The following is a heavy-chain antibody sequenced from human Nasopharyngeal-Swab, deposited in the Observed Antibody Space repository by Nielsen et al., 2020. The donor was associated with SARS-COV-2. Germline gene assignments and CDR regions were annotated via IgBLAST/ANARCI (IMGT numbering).Heavy chain of an antibody. CDR2: INPSGGST. CDR3: ARLTVSTPRGYSYGHDY. Sequence: ASVKVSCKASGYTFTSYDINWVRQATGQGLEWMGIINPSGGSTSYAQKFQGRVTMTRDTSTSTVYMELSSLRSEDTAVYYCARLTVSTPRGYSYGHDYWGQGTLVTVSS. CDR1: GYTFTSYD. J-gene: IGHJ4*02. V-gene: IGHV1-46*01. D-gene: IGHD5-18*01.